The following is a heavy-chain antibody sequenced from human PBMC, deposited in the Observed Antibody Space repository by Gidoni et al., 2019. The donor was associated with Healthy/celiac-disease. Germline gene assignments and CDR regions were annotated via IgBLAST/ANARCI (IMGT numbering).Heavy chain of an antibody. CDR2: IIPVFGPA. J-gene: IGHJ6*02. V-gene: IGHV1-69*01. D-gene: IGHD7-27*01. CDR3: ARVVIPLTYFHGLDV. Sequence: QVQLVQSGAEEKTPGSSLKVSCTVSGDKFTTYAITWVRQAPGQGPAWRGGIIPVFGPATYAQKFQDRLTITADEFTNIAYMDLNSLRSDDTAVYYCARVVIPLTYFHGLDVWGQGTTVTVSS. CDR1: GDKFTTYA.